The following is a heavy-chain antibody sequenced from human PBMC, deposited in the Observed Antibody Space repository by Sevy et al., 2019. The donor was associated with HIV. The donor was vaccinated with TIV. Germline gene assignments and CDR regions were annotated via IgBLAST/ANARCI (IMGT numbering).Heavy chain of an antibody. CDR3: ATTKDYYDISGYPFDY. V-gene: IGHV1-24*01. D-gene: IGHD3-22*01. CDR1: GYTLTALS. CDR2: FDPEDGET. J-gene: IGHJ4*02. Sequence: ASVKVSCKVSGYTLTALSMHWLRQAPGKGLEWVGSFDPEDGETVYEHNFQGRVSMTEDTSTDTDYMEGISLKFEDTAVYYCATTKDYYDISGYPFDYWGQGTLVTVSS.